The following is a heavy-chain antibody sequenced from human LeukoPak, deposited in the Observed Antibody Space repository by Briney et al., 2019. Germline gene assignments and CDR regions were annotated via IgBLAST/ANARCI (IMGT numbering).Heavy chain of an antibody. CDR1: GFTFSSYA. Sequence: AGRSLRLTCAASGFTFSSYAMHWVRQAPGKGLEWVAFIRYDGSNKYYADSVKGRFTISRDNSKNTLYLQMNSLRAEDTAVYYCAKESGYSSSWYYFDYFDYWGQGTLVTVSS. J-gene: IGHJ4*02. CDR3: AKESGYSSSWYYFDYFDY. D-gene: IGHD6-13*01. CDR2: IRYDGSNK. V-gene: IGHV3-30*02.